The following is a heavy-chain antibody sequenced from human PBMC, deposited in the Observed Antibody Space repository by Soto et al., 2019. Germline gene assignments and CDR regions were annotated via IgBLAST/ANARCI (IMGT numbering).Heavy chain of an antibody. J-gene: IGHJ4*02. CDR3: FGGNGGPQ. CDR1: DFTVRNSW. D-gene: IGHD3-16*01. Sequence: QLVESGGDLVQPGGSLRLSCATSDFTVRNSWINWVRQAPGKGLEWVANIKPHGRATNYVDSVKGRFTISGDNVRNSACLQVNGVRVEDPAVYFCFGGNGGPQWGQGTLVTVSS. CDR2: IKPHGRAT. V-gene: IGHV3-7*03.